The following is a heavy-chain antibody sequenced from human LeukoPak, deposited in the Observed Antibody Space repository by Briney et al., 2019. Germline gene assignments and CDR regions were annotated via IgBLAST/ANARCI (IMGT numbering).Heavy chain of an antibody. CDR1: GYTFTSYG. Sequence: ASVKVSCKASGYTFTSYGISWVRQAPGQGLEWMGWINPNSGGTNYAQKFQGRVTMTRDTSISTAYMELSRLRSDDTAVYYCARDYDSSGYYPGGAFDIWAQGTMVTVSS. D-gene: IGHD3-22*01. CDR2: INPNSGGT. J-gene: IGHJ3*02. V-gene: IGHV1-2*02. CDR3: ARDYDSSGYYPGGAFDI.